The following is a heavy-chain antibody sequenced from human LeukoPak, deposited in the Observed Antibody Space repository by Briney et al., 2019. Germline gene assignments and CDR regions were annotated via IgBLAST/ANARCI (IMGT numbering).Heavy chain of an antibody. J-gene: IGHJ4*02. CDR2: MNPNSGNT. CDR3: ARPFQNGARDFDY. V-gene: IGHV1-8*01. D-gene: IGHD2-8*01. CDR1: GYTFTSYD. Sequence: ASVKVSCKASGYTFTSYDINWVRQATGQGLEWMGWMNPNSGNTGYAQKFQGRVTMTRNTSITTAYMEMSSLRSEDTAVYYCARPFQNGARDFDYWGQGTLVTVSS.